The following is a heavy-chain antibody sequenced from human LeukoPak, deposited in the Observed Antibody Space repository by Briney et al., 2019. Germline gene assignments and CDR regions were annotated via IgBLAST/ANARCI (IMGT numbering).Heavy chain of an antibody. CDR2: IYYTGNT. CDR1: GVSISSSNSY. Sequence: NSSETLSLTCTVSGVSISSSNSYWGWIRQPPGKGLEWIGSIYYTGNTYYNASLKSRVTISIDTSKNQISLRLTSVTAADTAVYYCAREFRSAGFDYWGQGTLVTVSS. CDR3: AREFRSAGFDY. V-gene: IGHV4-39*02. D-gene: IGHD3-10*01. J-gene: IGHJ4*02.